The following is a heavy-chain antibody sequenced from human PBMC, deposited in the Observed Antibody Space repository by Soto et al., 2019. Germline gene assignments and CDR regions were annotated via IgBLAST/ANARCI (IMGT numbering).Heavy chain of an antibody. CDR1: GYTFTNYG. CDR2: ISANNGNT. V-gene: IGHV1-18*01. J-gene: IGHJ4*02. D-gene: IGHD2-21*02. Sequence: ASVKVSCKASGYTFTNYGISWVRQAPGQGLEWMGWISANNGNTNYEQKLQGRVTMTTDTSTSTAFMELSSLRSADTAVYYCARGGHIALVTASFDYWGQGTLVTVSS. CDR3: ARGGHIALVTASFDY.